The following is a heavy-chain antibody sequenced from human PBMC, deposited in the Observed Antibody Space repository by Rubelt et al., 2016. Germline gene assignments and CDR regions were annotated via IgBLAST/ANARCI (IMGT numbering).Heavy chain of an antibody. CDR3: TRLAGYGGNVY. CDR2: IRSKANSYAT. D-gene: IGHD4-23*01. J-gene: IGHJ4*02. V-gene: IGHV3-73*01. CDR1: GFTFSGSA. Sequence: VQLVESGGGVVQPGGSLKLSCAASGFTFSGSAMHWVRQASGKGLEWVGRIRSKANSYATAYAASVKGRFTISRDDSKNTAYLQMNSLKPEDTAVYYCTRLAGYGGNVYWGQGTLVTVSS.